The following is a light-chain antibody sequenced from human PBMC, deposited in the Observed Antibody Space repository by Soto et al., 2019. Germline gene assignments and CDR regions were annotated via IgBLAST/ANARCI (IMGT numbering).Light chain of an antibody. CDR2: QAS. J-gene: IGKJ1*01. CDR1: QSIDSW. V-gene: IGKV1-5*03. CDR3: QQYRSYSWT. Sequence: DIQMTQSPSTLSESVGDRVTITCRASQSIDSWLAWYQQKPGRAPKLLIYQASSLESWVPSRFSGSGSGTEFTLTISLLQPDDFATYYCQQYRSYSWTFGQGSKVEIK.